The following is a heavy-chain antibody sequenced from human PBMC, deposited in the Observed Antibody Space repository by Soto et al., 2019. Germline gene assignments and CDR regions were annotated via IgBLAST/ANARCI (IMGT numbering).Heavy chain of an antibody. CDR2: IITIFGTA. D-gene: IGHD1-26*01. Sequence: QVQLVQSGAEVKKPGSSVKVSCKASGGTFSSYAISWVRQAPGQGLEWMGGIITIFGTANYAQKFQGRVTIIADKSTSTAYMELSSLRSEDTAVYYCSGGDSGSYSWFWFDPWGQGTLVTVSS. J-gene: IGHJ5*02. V-gene: IGHV1-69*06. CDR3: SGGDSGSYSWFWFDP. CDR1: GGTFSSYA.